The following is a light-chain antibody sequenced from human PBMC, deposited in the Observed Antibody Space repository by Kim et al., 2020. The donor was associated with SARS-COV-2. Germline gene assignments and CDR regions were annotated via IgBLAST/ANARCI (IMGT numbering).Light chain of an antibody. CDR2: AAS. CDR3: QKYNSAPWT. Sequence: ASVVDRVAFTCRASPDIANSLAWYQLKPGKVPKLLIYAASTLQSAVPSRFSGSGSWTQFTLTIGSLQTEDVATYFCQKYNSAPWTFGPGTKVDIK. V-gene: IGKV1-27*01. CDR1: PDIANS. J-gene: IGKJ1*01.